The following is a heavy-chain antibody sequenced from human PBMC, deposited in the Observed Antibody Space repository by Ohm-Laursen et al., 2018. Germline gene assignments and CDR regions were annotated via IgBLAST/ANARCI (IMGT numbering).Heavy chain of an antibody. V-gene: IGHV3-7*01. CDR2: IKQDGSEK. CDR1: GFTFSSDW. Sequence: SLRLSCAASGFTFSSDWMHWVRQAPGKGLEWVANIKQDGSEKYYVDSVKGRFTISRDNAKNSLYLQMNSLRVEDTAVYYCARDGSDMGDYWGQGTLVTVSS. D-gene: IGHD5-12*01. CDR3: ARDGSDMGDY. J-gene: IGHJ4*02.